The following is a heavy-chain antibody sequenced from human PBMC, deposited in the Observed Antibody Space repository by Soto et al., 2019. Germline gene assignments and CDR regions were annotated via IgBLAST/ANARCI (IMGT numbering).Heavy chain of an antibody. J-gene: IGHJ5*02. CDR2: ISAYNGNT. V-gene: IGHV1-18*01. Sequence: QVQLVQSGAEVKKPGASVKVSCKASGYTFTSYGISWVRQAPGQGLEWMGWISAYNGNTNYAQKLQGRVTMTTDTSTSTAYMELRSLRSDDTAVYYCARDLFDGGIALLLNWFDPWGQGTLVTVSS. CDR3: ARDLFDGGIALLLNWFDP. D-gene: IGHD6-13*01. CDR1: GYTFTSYG.